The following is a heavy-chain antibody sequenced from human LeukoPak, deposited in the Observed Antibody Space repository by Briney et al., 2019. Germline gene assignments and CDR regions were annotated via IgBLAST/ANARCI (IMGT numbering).Heavy chain of an antibody. D-gene: IGHD3-3*01. CDR2: IYTSGST. CDR3: ARDSICSGYYDFWSGYCPPDY. V-gene: IGHV4-61*02. CDR1: GGSISSGSYY. J-gene: IGHJ4*02. Sequence: SQTLSLTCTVSGGSISSGSYYWRWIRQPAGKGLEWIGRIYTSGSTNYNPSLKSRVTISVDTSKNQFSLKLSSVTAADTAVYYCARDSICSGYYDFWSGYCPPDYWGQGTLVTVSS.